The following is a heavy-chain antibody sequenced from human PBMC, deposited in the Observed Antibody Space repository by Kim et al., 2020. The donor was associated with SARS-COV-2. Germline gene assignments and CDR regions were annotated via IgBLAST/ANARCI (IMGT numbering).Heavy chain of an antibody. V-gene: IGHV3-33*01. D-gene: IGHD6-19*01. Sequence: GGSLRLSCAASGFTFSSYGMHWVRQAPGKGLEWVAVIWSDGSNKYYADSVKGRFTISRDNSKNTLYLRMNSLRAEDTAVYYCARDLFNGWYYGMDVWGQGTTVTVSS. CDR3: ARDLFNGWYYGMDV. J-gene: IGHJ6*02. CDR1: GFTFSSYG. CDR2: IWSDGSNK.